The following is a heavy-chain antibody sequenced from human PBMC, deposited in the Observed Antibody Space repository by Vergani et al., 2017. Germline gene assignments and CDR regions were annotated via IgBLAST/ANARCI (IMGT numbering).Heavy chain of an antibody. CDR3: ANHGTPGGVKMATIILFDY. CDR1: GFTFSSYA. D-gene: IGHD5-24*01. CDR2: ISGSGGST. Sequence: EVQLLESGGGLVQPGGSLRLSCAASGFTFSSYAMSWVRQAPGKGLEWVSAISGSGGSTYYADAVKGRFTISRDNSKNTLYLQMNSLRAEDTAVYYCANHGTPGGVKMATIILFDYWGQGTLVTVSS. J-gene: IGHJ4*02. V-gene: IGHV3-23*01.